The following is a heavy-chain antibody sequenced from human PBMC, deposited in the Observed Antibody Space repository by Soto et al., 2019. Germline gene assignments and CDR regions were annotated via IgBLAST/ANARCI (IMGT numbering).Heavy chain of an antibody. J-gene: IGHJ6*02. Sequence: VQLVESGGGLVQPGGSLRLSCATSGFTFSSYEMNWVRQAPGKGLEWVSYISSSGSTIYYADSVKGRFTISRDNAKNSLYLQMDSLRAEDTAVYYCARDQEAGSFFPYYYGMDVWGQGTTVTVSS. CDR3: ARDQEAGSFFPYYYGMDV. CDR2: ISSSGSTI. CDR1: GFTFSSYE. D-gene: IGHD6-13*01. V-gene: IGHV3-48*03.